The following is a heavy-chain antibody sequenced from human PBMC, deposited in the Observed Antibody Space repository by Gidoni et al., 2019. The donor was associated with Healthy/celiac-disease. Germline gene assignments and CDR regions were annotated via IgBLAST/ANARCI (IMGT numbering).Heavy chain of an antibody. V-gene: IGHV3-23*01. CDR2: IRVSGGST. D-gene: IGHD2-2*01. Sequence: EGQQLASGGGSVQPGGSMRPAGAAFGVNLRSYALSWVRQAPGTGLAWVSAIRVSGGSTYYADPVKGRFTISRDNSKHTLYLQMNSLRAADTAVYYCAKIGGVVPAARGYFAYWGQGTLVTVSS. CDR3: AKIGGVVPAARGYFAY. J-gene: IGHJ4*02. CDR1: GVNLRSYA.